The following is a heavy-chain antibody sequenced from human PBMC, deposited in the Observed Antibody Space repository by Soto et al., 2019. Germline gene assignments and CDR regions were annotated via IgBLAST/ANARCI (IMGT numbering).Heavy chain of an antibody. Sequence: QVQLVQSGAEVRKPGSSVNVSCKASGGAFSSSSINWVRQAPGQGLEWMGGIIPMFGTTNYAQKLQGRVTLTADESTSTAYMEMTDLRSEDTAVYYCAEGGGGYDTWGQGTLVTVSS. CDR1: GGAFSSSS. CDR2: IIPMFGTT. J-gene: IGHJ5*02. D-gene: IGHD3-22*01. CDR3: AEGGGGYDT. V-gene: IGHV1-69*01.